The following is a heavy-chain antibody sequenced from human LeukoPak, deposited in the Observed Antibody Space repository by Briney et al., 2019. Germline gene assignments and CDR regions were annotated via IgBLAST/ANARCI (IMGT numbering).Heavy chain of an antibody. V-gene: IGHV4-59*01. Sequence: SETLSLTCTVSGCSISSYYWSWIRQPPGKGLEWIGYIYYSGSTNYNPSLKSRVAISVDTSKNQFSLKLSSVTAADTAVYYCATTSTGDYYYYYMDVWGKGTTVTVSS. CDR3: ATTSTGDYYYYYMDV. CDR2: IYYSGST. CDR1: GCSISSYY. D-gene: IGHD2-8*02. J-gene: IGHJ6*03.